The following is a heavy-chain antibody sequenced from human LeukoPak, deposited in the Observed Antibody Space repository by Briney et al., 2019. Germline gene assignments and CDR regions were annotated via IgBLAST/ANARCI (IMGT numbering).Heavy chain of an antibody. Sequence: GGSLRLSCAASGFTFSGYWMSWVRQAPGKGLEWVANIKQDGSEKYYVDSVKGRFTISRDNAKNSLYLQMNSLRAEDTAVYYCARVSSSRYYYYYMDVWGKGTTVTVSS. CDR3: ARVSSSRYYYYYMDV. V-gene: IGHV3-7*01. CDR1: GFTFSGYW. D-gene: IGHD6-6*01. J-gene: IGHJ6*03. CDR2: IKQDGSEK.